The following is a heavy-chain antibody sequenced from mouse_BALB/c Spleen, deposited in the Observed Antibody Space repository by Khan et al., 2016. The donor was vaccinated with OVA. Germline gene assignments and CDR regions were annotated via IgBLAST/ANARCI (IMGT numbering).Heavy chain of an antibody. Sequence: VELVESGAELARPGASVKMSCKASGYTFTSYTIHWIKKRPGQGLAWIGYINPSHGYTNYNQKFKDKATLTTDKSSTTAYLQLSSLTSDDSAVYNCVRDGAYHRNDGWFAYWGQGTLVTVSA. J-gene: IGHJ3*01. CDR3: VRDGAYHRNDGWFAY. D-gene: IGHD2-14*01. V-gene: IGHV1-4*01. CDR1: GYTFTSYT. CDR2: INPSHGYT.